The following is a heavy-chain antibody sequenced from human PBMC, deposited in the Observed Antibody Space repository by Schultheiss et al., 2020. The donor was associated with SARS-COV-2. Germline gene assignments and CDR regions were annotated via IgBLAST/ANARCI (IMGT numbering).Heavy chain of an antibody. V-gene: IGHV1-2*02. D-gene: IGHD3-3*01. J-gene: IGHJ4*02. CDR1: GYTFTGYY. CDR3: ARDSITIFGVVTKFDY. CDR2: INPNSGGT. Sequence: KISCKASGYTFTGYYMHWVRQAPGQGLEWMGWINPNSGGTNYAQKFQGRVTMTRDTSISTAYMELSRLRSDDTAVYYCARDSITIFGVVTKFDYWGQGTLVTVSS.